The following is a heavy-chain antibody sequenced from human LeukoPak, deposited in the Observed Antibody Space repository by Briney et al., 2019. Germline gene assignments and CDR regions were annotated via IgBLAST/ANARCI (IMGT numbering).Heavy chain of an antibody. CDR3: VSSSWFDP. D-gene: IGHD6-13*01. CDR2: LYSGGST. J-gene: IGHJ5*02. CDR1: GFTLSSYH. V-gene: IGHV3-66*01. Sequence: GGSLRLSCAASGFTLSSYHMSWVRQAPGKGLEWVSILYSGGSTYYADSVKGRFTISRDNSKNTLYLQMNSLRAEDTAVYYCVSSSWFDPWGQGTLVTVSS.